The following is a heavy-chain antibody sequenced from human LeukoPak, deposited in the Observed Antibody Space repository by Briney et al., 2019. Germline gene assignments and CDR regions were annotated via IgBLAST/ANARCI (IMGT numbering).Heavy chain of an antibody. CDR3: AGVTWGLYDY. CDR2: IYYSGST. J-gene: IGHJ4*02. D-gene: IGHD7-27*01. V-gene: IGHV4-59*01. CDR1: GGSISRFY. Sequence: LETLSLSCTVSGGSISRFYRSWIRQPPGKGLEWIGDIYYSGSTNYNPSLKSRVTISVDTSNNQFSLKLSSVTAADTAVYYWAGVTWGLYDYWGQGTLVTVSS.